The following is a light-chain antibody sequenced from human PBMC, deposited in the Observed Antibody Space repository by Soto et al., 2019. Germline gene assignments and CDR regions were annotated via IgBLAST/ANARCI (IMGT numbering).Light chain of an antibody. J-gene: IGKJ1*01. CDR2: MAS. Sequence: DIVMTQSPVYLSVTPGEPASISCISSQSLLYINGYNYLDWYLQKPGQSPQLLICMASDRASGVPDRFSGSGSGTNFTLKISRVQAEDVGIYYCIQALQTPPAFGQGTKVEI. CDR1: QSLLYINGYNY. V-gene: IGKV2-28*01. CDR3: IQALQTPPA.